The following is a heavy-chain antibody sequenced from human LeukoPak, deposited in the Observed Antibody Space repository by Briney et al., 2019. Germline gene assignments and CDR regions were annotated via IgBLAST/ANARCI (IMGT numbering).Heavy chain of an antibody. D-gene: IGHD3-10*01. CDR1: GGSISNSNYY. J-gene: IGHJ4*02. Sequence: PSETLSLTCKVSGGSISNSNYYWSWIRQPPGKELERLASINYGGTTYYNPSLKSRVTISVDTSKNQFSLRLSSVTAADTAVYLCARYVVYGSGKYYFDYWGQGSLVTVSS. V-gene: IGHV4-39*01. CDR3: ARYVVYGSGKYYFDY. CDR2: INYGGTT.